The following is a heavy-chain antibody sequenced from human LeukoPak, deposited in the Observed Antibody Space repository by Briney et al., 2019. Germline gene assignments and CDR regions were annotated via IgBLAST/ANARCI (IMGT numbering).Heavy chain of an antibody. Sequence: PSETLSLTCTVSGGSISSSSYYWSWIRQSPGKGLEWIGYIYYSGSTNYNPSLKSRVTISVDTSKNQFSLKLSSVTAADTAVYYCARVYSSGAGYFDYWGQGTLVTVSS. J-gene: IGHJ4*02. CDR2: IYYSGST. CDR1: GGSISSSSYY. V-gene: IGHV4-61*01. D-gene: IGHD6-19*01. CDR3: ARVYSSGAGYFDY.